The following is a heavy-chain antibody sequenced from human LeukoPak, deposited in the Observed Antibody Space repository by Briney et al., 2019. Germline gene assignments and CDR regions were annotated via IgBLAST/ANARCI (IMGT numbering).Heavy chain of an antibody. CDR1: GGSISSSSYY. D-gene: IGHD3-10*01. CDR2: IYYSGST. Sequence: SETLSLTCTVSGGSISSSSYYWGWIRQPPGKGLEWIGSIYYSGSTNYNPSLKSRVTISVDTSKNQFSLKLSSVTAADTAVYYCARDRYYDSGSYYNWGQGTLVTVSS. V-gene: IGHV4-39*07. J-gene: IGHJ4*02. CDR3: ARDRYYDSGSYYN.